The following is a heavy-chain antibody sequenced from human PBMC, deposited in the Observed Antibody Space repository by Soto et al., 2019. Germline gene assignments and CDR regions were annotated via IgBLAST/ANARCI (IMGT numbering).Heavy chain of an antibody. Sequence: ASVKVSCQASGYTFTSYAVHWVRQAPGQRLEWMGWINAGNGNTKYSQKFQGRVTITRDTSASTAYMELSSLRSEDTAVYYCARGLNGYLHYFDYWGQGTQVTVSS. CDR1: GYTFTSYA. J-gene: IGHJ4*02. CDR3: ARGLNGYLHYFDY. D-gene: IGHD5-18*01. CDR2: INAGNGNT. V-gene: IGHV1-3*01.